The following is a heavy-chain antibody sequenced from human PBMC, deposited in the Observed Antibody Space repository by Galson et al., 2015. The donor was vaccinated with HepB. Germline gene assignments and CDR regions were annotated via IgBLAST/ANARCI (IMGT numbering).Heavy chain of an antibody. Sequence: SLRLSCAASGFTPTTYGMHWVRQAPGKGLEWVAVLWHDGVNKNYADSVKGRFTISRDDSKNRLHLQMNSLRAEDTAIYYCARDLDYHGMDVWGHGTTVTVSS. CDR3: ARDLDYHGMDV. J-gene: IGHJ6*02. CDR1: GFTPTTYG. V-gene: IGHV3-33*01. CDR2: LWHDGVNK.